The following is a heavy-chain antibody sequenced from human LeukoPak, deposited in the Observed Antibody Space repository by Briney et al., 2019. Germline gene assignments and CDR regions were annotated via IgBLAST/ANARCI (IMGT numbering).Heavy chain of an antibody. V-gene: IGHV3-30*03. CDR3: ARDQGSMVGYCSGGSCQGSFGGKISYGMDV. Sequence: SGGSLRLSCAASGFTFSSYGMHWVRQAPGKGLEWVAVISYDGSNKYYADSVKGRFTISRDNSKNTLYLQMNSLRAEDTAVYYCARDQGSMVGYCSGGSCQGSFGGKISYGMDVWGQGTTVTVSS. CDR2: ISYDGSNK. D-gene: IGHD2-15*01. J-gene: IGHJ6*02. CDR1: GFTFSSYG.